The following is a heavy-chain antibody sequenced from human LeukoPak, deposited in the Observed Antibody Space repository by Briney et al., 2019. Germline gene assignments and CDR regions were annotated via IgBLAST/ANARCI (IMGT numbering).Heavy chain of an antibody. D-gene: IGHD2-15*01. CDR1: GLTFGDYG. Sequence: PGRSLRLSCSGSGLTFGDYGLSWVRHAPGKGLEWVSGINWDGENTAYADSVKGRFTISRDNAENALYLQMDSLRAEDTALYYCARDLSATWYSLAYWGRGTLVTVSS. CDR2: INWDGENT. J-gene: IGHJ4*02. CDR3: ARDLSATWYSLAY. V-gene: IGHV3-20*04.